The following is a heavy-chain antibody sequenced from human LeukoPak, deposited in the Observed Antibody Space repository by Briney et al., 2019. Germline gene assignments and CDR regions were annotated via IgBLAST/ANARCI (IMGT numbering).Heavy chain of an antibody. CDR3: ASTCARSSTSCPFDY. Sequence: ASVKVSCKASGYTFTSYGISWVRQAPGQGLEWMGWISAYNGNTNYAQKFQGRVTMTEDTSTDPAYMELRSLRSDDTAAYYCASTCARSSTSCPFDYWGQGTLVTVSS. D-gene: IGHD2-2*01. CDR2: ISAYNGNT. CDR1: GYTFTSYG. J-gene: IGHJ4*02. V-gene: IGHV1-18*01.